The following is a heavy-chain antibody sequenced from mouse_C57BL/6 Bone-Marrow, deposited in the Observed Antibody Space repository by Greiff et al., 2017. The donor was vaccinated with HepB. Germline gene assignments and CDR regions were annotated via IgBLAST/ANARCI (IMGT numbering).Heavy chain of an antibody. Sequence: EVQLQQSGAELVRPGASVKLSCTASGFNIKDDYMHWVKQRPEQGLEWIGWIDPENGDTEYASKFQGKATITADTSSNTAYLQLSSLTSEDTAGYYCTTGYGSSYWYFDVWGTGTTVTVSS. V-gene: IGHV14-4*01. CDR3: TTGYGSSYWYFDV. CDR2: IDPENGDT. J-gene: IGHJ1*03. D-gene: IGHD1-1*01. CDR1: GFNIKDDY.